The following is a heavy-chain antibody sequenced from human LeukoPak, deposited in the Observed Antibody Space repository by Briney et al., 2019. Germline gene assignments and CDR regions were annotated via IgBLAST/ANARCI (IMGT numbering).Heavy chain of an antibody. D-gene: IGHD6-13*01. CDR3: AIAAAVGWFDP. J-gene: IGHJ5*02. V-gene: IGHV1-46*01. CDR2: INPSGGST. CDR1: GYTFTNYG. Sequence: ASVKVSCKASGYTFTNYGITWVRQAPGQGLEWMGIINPSGGSTSYAQKFQGRVTMTRDMSTSTAYMELSSLRSEDTAVYYCAIAAAVGWFDPWGQGTLVTVSS.